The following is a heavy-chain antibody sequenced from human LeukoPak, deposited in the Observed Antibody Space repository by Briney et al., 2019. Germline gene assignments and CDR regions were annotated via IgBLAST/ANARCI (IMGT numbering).Heavy chain of an antibody. Sequence: PSETLSLTCTVSGGSISSSSYYWGWIRQPPGKGLEWIGSIYYSGSTYYNPSLKSRVTISVDTSKNQFSLKLSSVTAADTAVYYCASLHYDILTGYPHNDAFDIWGQGTMVTVSS. J-gene: IGHJ3*02. CDR1: GGSISSSSYY. D-gene: IGHD3-9*01. V-gene: IGHV4-39*01. CDR2: IYYSGST. CDR3: ASLHYDILTGYPHNDAFDI.